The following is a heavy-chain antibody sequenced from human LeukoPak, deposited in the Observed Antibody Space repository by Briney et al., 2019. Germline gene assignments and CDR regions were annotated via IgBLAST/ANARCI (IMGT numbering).Heavy chain of an antibody. Sequence: GGSLRLSCAASGFTFSSHSMNWVRQAPGKGLEWVSSISSSSSYIYYADSVKGRFTISRDNAKNSLYLQMNSLRAEDTAVYYCARVALLITMVRGAFFDFWGQGTLVTVSS. D-gene: IGHD3-10*01. CDR2: ISSSSSYI. CDR1: GFTFSSHS. V-gene: IGHV3-21*01. CDR3: ARVALLITMVRGAFFDF. J-gene: IGHJ4*02.